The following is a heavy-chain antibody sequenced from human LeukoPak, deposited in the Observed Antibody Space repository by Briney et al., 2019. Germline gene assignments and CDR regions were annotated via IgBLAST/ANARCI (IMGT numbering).Heavy chain of an antibody. J-gene: IGHJ4*02. CDR3: ATYYYGSGSYSGFDY. V-gene: IGHV4-61*02. CDR2: IYTSGST. Sequence: SETLSLTCTVSGGSISSGSYYWSWIRQPAGKGLEWIGRIYTSGSTNYNPSLKSRVTISVDTSKNQFSLKLSSVTAADTAVYYCATYYYGSGSYSGFDYWGQGTLVTVSS. D-gene: IGHD3-10*01. CDR1: GGSISSGSYY.